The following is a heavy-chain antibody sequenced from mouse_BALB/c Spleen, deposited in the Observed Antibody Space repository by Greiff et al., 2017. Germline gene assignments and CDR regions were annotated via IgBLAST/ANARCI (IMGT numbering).Heavy chain of an antibody. Sequence: VQLVESGPGLVAPSQSLSITCTVSGFSLTSYGVHWVRQPPGKGLEWLGVIWAGGSTNYNSALMSRLSISKDNSKSQVFLKMNSLQTDDTAMYYCARDQYGSTLYYYAMDYWGQGTSVTVSS. CDR3: ARDQYGSTLYYYAMDY. CDR1: GFSLTSYG. CDR2: IWAGGST. V-gene: IGHV2-9*02. D-gene: IGHD1-1*01. J-gene: IGHJ4*01.